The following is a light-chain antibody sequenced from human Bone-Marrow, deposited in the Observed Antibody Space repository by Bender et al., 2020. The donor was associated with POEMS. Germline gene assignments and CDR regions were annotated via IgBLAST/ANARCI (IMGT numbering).Light chain of an antibody. J-gene: IGLJ3*02. CDR3: QSYDSGLGGPV. CDR1: SIGRNP. CDR2: ADD. V-gene: IGLV1-44*01. Sequence: QSVLTQPPSASGTPGQRVTISCSGGSIGRNPINWYQQLPGTAPRLVIYADDRRPSGVPDRFSGSKSGASASLAIRGLQAEDEADYFCQSYDSGLGGPVFGGGTKLTVL.